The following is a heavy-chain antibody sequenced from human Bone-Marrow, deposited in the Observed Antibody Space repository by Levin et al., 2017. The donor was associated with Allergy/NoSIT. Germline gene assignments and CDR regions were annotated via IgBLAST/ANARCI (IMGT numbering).Heavy chain of an antibody. V-gene: IGHV1-2*06. D-gene: IGHD2/OR15-2a*01. J-gene: IGHJ4*02. CDR3: ARDVTSTSVSHHDD. CDR1: GYMFTGYF. CDR2: INPNTGGT. Sequence: RASVKVSCRTSGYMFTGYFIHWVRQAPGQGLEWMGRINPNTGGTSYAQKFQDRVTLTRDTSINTAYMELSRLTSNDTALYYCARDVTSTSVSHHDDWGQGTLVTVSS.